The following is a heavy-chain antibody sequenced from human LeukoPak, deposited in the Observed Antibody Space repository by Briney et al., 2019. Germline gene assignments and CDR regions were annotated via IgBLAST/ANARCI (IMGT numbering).Heavy chain of an antibody. D-gene: IGHD2-15*01. Sequence: GESLKISCNASGYSFTNHWIGWVRQMPGKGLEWMGIIYPGDSDATYTPSFQGQVTISAVKSISTAYLQWSSLKASDTAMYYCARHPLYCTGGTCYTNNWFDPWGQGTLVTVSS. CDR3: ARHPLYCTGGTCYTNNWFDP. J-gene: IGHJ5*02. CDR1: GYSFTNHW. V-gene: IGHV5-51*01. CDR2: IYPGDSDA.